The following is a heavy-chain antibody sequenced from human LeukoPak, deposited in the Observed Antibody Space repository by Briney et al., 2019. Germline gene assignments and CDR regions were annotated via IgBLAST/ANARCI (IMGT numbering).Heavy chain of an antibody. CDR1: GASISSDY. J-gene: IGHJ6*02. Sequence: SETLSLTCTVSGASISSDYWNWIRQPPGKGLEWIGYIYNSGGTNYNPSLKSRVTISVDTSKNQFSLKLSSVTAADTAVYYCARDYWGNYYYYGMDVWGQGTTVTVSS. CDR2: IYNSGGT. D-gene: IGHD7-27*01. CDR3: ARDYWGNYYYYGMDV. V-gene: IGHV4-59*01.